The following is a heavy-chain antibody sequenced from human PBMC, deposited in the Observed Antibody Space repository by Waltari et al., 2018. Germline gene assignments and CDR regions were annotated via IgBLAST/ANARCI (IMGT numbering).Heavy chain of an antibody. J-gene: IGHJ4*02. V-gene: IGHV3-48*04. D-gene: IGHD2-15*01. CDR3: ARGGNENFDY. Sequence: EVQLVESGGGLVQPGGSLRLSCAASGFTFSSYSMNWVRQAPGKGLEWVSYISSSSSTIYYADSVKGRFTISRDNAKNSLYLQVNSLRAEDTAVYYCARGGNENFDYWGQGTLVTVSS. CDR1: GFTFSSYS. CDR2: ISSSSSTI.